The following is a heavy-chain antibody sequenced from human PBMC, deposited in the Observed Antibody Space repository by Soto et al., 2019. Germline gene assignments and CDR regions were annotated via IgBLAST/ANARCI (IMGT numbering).Heavy chain of an antibody. D-gene: IGHD1-1*01. CDR2: MNPNSGNT. CDR3: ARERGTLAAFDI. V-gene: IGHV1-8*01. J-gene: IGHJ3*02. Sequence: ASVKVSCKASGYTFTSYDINWVRQATGQGLEWMGWMNPNSGNTGYAQKLQGRVTMTTDTSTSTAYMELRSLRSDDTAVYYCARERGTLAAFDIWGQGTMVTVSS. CDR1: GYTFTSYD.